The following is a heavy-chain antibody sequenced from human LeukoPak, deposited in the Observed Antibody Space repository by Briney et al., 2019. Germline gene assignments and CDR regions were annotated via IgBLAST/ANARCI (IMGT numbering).Heavy chain of an antibody. Sequence: SETLSLTCNVSGGSMSSCYWAWIRQPPGKGLEWIGYIYHTGSTSYNPSLKSRVTMSVDTSKNQFSLKLISVTAADMAVYYCARLEVGFFDSWGQGALVTVSS. J-gene: IGHJ4*02. CDR1: GGSMSSCY. D-gene: IGHD1-1*01. CDR2: IYHTGST. V-gene: IGHV4-59*01. CDR3: ARLEVGFFDS.